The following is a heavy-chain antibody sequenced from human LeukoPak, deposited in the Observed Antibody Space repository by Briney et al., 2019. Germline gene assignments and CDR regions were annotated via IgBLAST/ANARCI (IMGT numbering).Heavy chain of an antibody. J-gene: IGHJ4*02. CDR3: ARGEMATPIDY. CDR1: GGSTSSYY. Sequence: SETLSLTCTVSGGSTSSYYWSWIRQPPGKGLEWIGYIYYSGSTNYNPSLKSRVTISVDTSKNQFSLKLSSVTAADTAVYYCARGEMATPIDYWGQGTLVTVSS. V-gene: IGHV4-59*01. CDR2: IYYSGST. D-gene: IGHD5-24*01.